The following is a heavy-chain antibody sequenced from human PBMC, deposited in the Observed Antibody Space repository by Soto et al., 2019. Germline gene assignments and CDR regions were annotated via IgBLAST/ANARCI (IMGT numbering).Heavy chain of an antibody. Sequence: QVQLQESGPGLVKPSETLSLTCNVSGVSVSSGGFHWRWIRQPPGQGLSWVGYVDYHGITNYNASLKRRVTTSVDASNNQFSLTLTSVTAADTAVYYCARGDCRGTNCYSALPWDYGGQGPLVSFSS. CDR1: GVSVSSGGFH. D-gene: IGHD2-15*01. V-gene: IGHV4-61*08. CDR3: ARGDCRGTNCYSALPWDY. CDR2: VDYHGIT. J-gene: IGHJ4*02.